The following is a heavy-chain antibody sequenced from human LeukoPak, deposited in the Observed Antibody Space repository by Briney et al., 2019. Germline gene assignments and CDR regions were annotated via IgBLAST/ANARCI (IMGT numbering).Heavy chain of an antibody. CDR3: ARDRGNGVDY. J-gene: IGHJ4*02. V-gene: IGHV1-2*02. Sequence: ASVKVSCKASGGTFSSYAISWVRQATGQGLEWMGWINPNSGGTNYAQKFQGRVTMTRDTSISTAYMELSRLRSDDTAVYYCARDRGNGVDYWGQGTLVTVSS. D-gene: IGHD4-23*01. CDR2: INPNSGGT. CDR1: GGTFSSYA.